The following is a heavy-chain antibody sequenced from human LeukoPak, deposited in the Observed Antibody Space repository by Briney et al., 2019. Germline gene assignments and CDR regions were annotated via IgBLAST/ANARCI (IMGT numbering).Heavy chain of an antibody. CDR2: MKLDGSEK. CDR1: GFTFGKYW. V-gene: IGHV3-7*03. Sequence: GGSLRLSCVASGFTFGKYWMSWVRQAPGKGLEWVANMKLDGSEKNYVDSVKGRFTISRDNAKNSLYLQMNSLRAEDTAVFYCARDQYDTWSRRGNFDSWGQGTLVIVSS. D-gene: IGHD3-3*01. J-gene: IGHJ4*02. CDR3: ARDQYDTWSRRGNFDS.